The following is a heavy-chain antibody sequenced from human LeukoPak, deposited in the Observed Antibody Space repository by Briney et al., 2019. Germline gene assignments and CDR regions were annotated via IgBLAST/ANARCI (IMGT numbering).Heavy chain of an antibody. J-gene: IGHJ4*02. CDR1: GFPFSSYG. Sequence: GGSRRLSCVASGFPFSSYGMTWVRQAPGKGREWVANIKQDGSKKSYVDSVKGRFTISRDNAKNSLYLQMNSLRAEDTAIYYCTRVGYIDEGIDYWGQGTLVTVSS. D-gene: IGHD5-24*01. CDR2: IKQDGSKK. CDR3: TRVGYIDEGIDY. V-gene: IGHV3-7*04.